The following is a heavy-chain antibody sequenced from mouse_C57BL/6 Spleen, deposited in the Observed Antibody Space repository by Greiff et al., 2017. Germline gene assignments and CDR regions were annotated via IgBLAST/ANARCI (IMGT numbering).Heavy chain of an antibody. Sequence: EVQLQQSGPGLVKPSQSLSLTCSVTGYSITSGYYWNWIRQFPGNKLEWMGYISYDGSNNYNPSLKNRISITRDTTKNQFFLKLNSVTTEDTATYYCARGSNYFYYFDYWGQGTTLTVSS. CDR1: GYSITSGYY. CDR3: ARGSNYFYYFDY. V-gene: IGHV3-6*01. D-gene: IGHD2-5*01. CDR2: ISYDGSN. J-gene: IGHJ2*01.